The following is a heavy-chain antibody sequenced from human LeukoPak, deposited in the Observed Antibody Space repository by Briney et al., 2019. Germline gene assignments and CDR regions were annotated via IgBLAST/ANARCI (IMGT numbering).Heavy chain of an antibody. Sequence: ASGKVSCKACGYTFTSHDISWVRQAPGQGLEWMGWISPYNGNTSYAQMLQGRVTMTTDTSTSTAYMELRSLRSYDTAVYYCASLLAGLHIGSDQPDYYYGMDVWGQGTTVTVSS. CDR2: ISPYNGNT. V-gene: IGHV1-18*01. CDR1: GYTFTSHD. J-gene: IGHJ6*02. CDR3: ASLLAGLHIGSDQPDYYYGMDV. D-gene: IGHD2-21*01.